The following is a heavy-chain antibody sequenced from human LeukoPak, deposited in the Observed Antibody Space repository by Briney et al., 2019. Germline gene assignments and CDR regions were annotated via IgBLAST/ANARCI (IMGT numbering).Heavy chain of an antibody. D-gene: IGHD5-12*01. J-gene: IGHJ5*02. CDR3: ARGLSGYDYSNWFDP. V-gene: IGHV4-59*01. CDR1: GGSISSYY. CDR2: IYYSGST. Sequence: SETLSLTCTVSGGSISSYYWSWIRQPPGKGLEWIGYIYYSGSTNYNPSLKSRVTISVDTSKNQFPLKLSSVTAADTAVYYCARGLSGYDYSNWFDPWGQGTLVTVSS.